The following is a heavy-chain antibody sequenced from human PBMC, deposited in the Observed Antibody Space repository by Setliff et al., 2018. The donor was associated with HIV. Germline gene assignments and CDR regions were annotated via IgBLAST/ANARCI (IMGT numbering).Heavy chain of an antibody. CDR2: INPKNRST. Sequence: ASVKVSCKASGYTFTTYHMHWLRQAPGQGLEWMGIINPKNRSTTYAQRFRDRVTMTSDTSTNTVYMELSSLKSEDTAVYYCTRNLYYYASGIHFGVYWGQGTPVTVSS. J-gene: IGHJ4*02. D-gene: IGHD3-10*01. CDR1: GYTFTTYH. V-gene: IGHV1-46*01. CDR3: TRNLYYYASGIHFGVY.